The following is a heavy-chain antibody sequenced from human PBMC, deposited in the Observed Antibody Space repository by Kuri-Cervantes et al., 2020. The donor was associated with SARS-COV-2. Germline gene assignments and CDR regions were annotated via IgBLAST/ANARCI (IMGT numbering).Heavy chain of an antibody. V-gene: IGHV3-48*02. CDR3: ARDGVLYYYDSSFSSDFDY. CDR2: ISSSSSTI. CDR1: GLTFSSYS. J-gene: IGHJ4*02. Sequence: GESLKISCAASGLTFSSYSMNWVRQAPGKGLEWVSYISSSSSTIYYADSVKGRFTISRDNAKNSLYLQMNSLRDEDTAVYYCARDGVLYYYDSSFSSDFDYWGQGTLVTVSS. D-gene: IGHD3-22*01.